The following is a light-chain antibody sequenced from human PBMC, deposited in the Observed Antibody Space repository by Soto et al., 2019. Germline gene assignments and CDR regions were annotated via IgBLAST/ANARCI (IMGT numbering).Light chain of an antibody. J-gene: IGLJ3*02. V-gene: IGLV1-44*01. CDR2: SNN. CDR1: SSNIGSNT. CDR3: AAWDDSLNGV. Sequence: QSVLTQPPSASGTPGQRVPISCSGSSSNIGSNTVNWYQQLPGTAPKLLIYSNNQRPSGVPDRVSGSKSGTSASLAISGLQSEDEADYYCAAWDDSLNGVFGGGTKLTVL.